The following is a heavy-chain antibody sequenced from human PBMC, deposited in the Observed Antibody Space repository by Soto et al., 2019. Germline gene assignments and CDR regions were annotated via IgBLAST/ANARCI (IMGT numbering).Heavy chain of an antibody. Sequence: QITLNESGPTLVKPTQTLTLTCTFSGFSLSTRDVGVGWIRQPPGEALEWLGVVYWDDSKTYSPSLESRLTIIKDTSKNQVVLRMPKRNPVDPATYYCANCRGGAASFWGQGPLVTVSS. CDR1: GFSLSTRDVG. J-gene: IGHJ4*02. CDR3: ANCRGGAASF. CDR2: VYWDDSK. D-gene: IGHD2-2*01. V-gene: IGHV2-5*02.